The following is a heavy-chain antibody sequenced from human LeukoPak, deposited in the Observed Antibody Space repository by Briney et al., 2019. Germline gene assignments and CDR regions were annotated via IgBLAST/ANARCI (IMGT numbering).Heavy chain of an antibody. CDR2: INPNSGGT. CDR3: ARDVGITVADSFDP. D-gene: IGHD6-19*01. CDR1: GGTLSSYA. Sequence: ASVKVSCKASGGTLSSYAISWVRQAPGQGLEWMGWINPNSGGTNYAQKFQGRVSMTTDTSTSTAYMELRGLRSDDTAMYYCARDVGITVADSFDPWGQGTLVTVSS. J-gene: IGHJ5*02. V-gene: IGHV1-18*01.